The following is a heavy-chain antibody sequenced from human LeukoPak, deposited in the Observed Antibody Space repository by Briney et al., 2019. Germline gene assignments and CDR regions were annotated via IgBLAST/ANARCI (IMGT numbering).Heavy chain of an antibody. CDR3: ARAGRDYYYDSSGYAGHDY. V-gene: IGHV3-23*01. CDR1: GFPFSSSA. CDR2: ISGSGGST. Sequence: GGSLRLSCPASGFPFSSSAVSWVRQAPGKGLEGVSAISGSGGSTYYADSVKGRFTISRDNSKNTLYLQMNSLRAEDTAVYYCARAGRDYYYDSSGYAGHDYWGQGTLVTVSS. D-gene: IGHD3-22*01. J-gene: IGHJ4*02.